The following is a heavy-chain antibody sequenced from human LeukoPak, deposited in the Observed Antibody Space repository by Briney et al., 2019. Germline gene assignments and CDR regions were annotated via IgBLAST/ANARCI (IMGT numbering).Heavy chain of an antibody. CDR1: GFTFSSYA. Sequence: SGGSLRLSCAASGFTFSSYAMSWIRQPPGKGLEWIGEINHSGSTNYNPSLKSRVTISVDTSKNQFSLKLSSVTAADTAVYYCARGWLPYYFDYWGQGTLVTVSS. CDR3: ARGWLPYYFDY. J-gene: IGHJ4*02. D-gene: IGHD5-12*01. V-gene: IGHV4-34*01. CDR2: INHSGST.